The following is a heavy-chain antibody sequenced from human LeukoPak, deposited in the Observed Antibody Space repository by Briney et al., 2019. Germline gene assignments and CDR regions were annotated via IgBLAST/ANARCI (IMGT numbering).Heavy chain of an antibody. CDR3: VRDPDP. CDR2: IKQDGSEK. Sequence: PGGSLRLSCAASGLTFSTYTLHGARQAPGKGLEWVASIKQDGSEKYYVDSVKGRFTISRDNAKNSLYLQMNSLRAEDTAVYYCVRDPDPWGEGDLVTVSS. CDR1: GLTFSTYT. J-gene: IGHJ5*02. V-gene: IGHV3-7*05.